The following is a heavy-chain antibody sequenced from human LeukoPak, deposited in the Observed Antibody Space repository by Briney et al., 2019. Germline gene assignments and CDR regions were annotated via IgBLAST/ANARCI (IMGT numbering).Heavy chain of an antibody. CDR3: ARARYCSSGNCYKDY. CDR2: INGDGSEK. Sequence: GGSLRLSCAASVFTFGTYWMSWVRQAPGKGLEWVANINGDGSEKYFAGSVKGRFTISRDNARNSLFLQMNSLRAEDTAVYYCARARYCSSGNCYKDYWGQGNLVTVSS. CDR1: VFTFGTYW. V-gene: IGHV3-7*01. D-gene: IGHD2-15*01. J-gene: IGHJ4*02.